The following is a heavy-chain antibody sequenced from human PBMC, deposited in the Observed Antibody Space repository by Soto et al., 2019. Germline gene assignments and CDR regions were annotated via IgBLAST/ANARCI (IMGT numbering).Heavy chain of an antibody. D-gene: IGHD6-19*01. V-gene: IGHV1-18*01. Sequence: QVQLVQSGAEVKKPGASVKVSCKASGYTFTSYGISWVRQAPGQGLEWMGWISAYNGNTNYAQKPTGQAPMTPDTSTSTAYKELRSLRSDDTAVYYCARWKIPSVAGGPGWGQGTLVTVSS. CDR2: ISAYNGNT. CDR3: ARWKIPSVAGGPG. J-gene: IGHJ4*02. CDR1: GYTFTSYG.